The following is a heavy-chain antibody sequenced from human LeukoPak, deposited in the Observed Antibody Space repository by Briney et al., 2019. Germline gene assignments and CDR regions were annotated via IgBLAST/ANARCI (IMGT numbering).Heavy chain of an antibody. CDR1: GGSISSYY. J-gene: IGHJ4*02. Sequence: SETLSLTCSVSGGSISSYYWSWIRQPPGKGLEWIGYIYYSGSTHYNPSLKSRVTITVDTSKNQFSLKLSSVTAADTAVYFCARGLAVSGRSSLDFRGQGTLVTVSS. CDR2: IYYSGST. V-gene: IGHV4-59*01. CDR3: ARGLAVSGRSSLDF. D-gene: IGHD6-19*01.